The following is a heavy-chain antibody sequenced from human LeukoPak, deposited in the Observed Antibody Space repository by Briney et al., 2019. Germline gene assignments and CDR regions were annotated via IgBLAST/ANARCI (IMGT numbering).Heavy chain of an antibody. CDR2: ISYDGSNK. V-gene: IGHV3-30-3*01. Sequence: GGSLRLSCAASGFTFSSYAMHWVRQAPGKGLEWVAVISYDGSNKYYADSAKGRFTISRDNSKNTLYLQMNSLRAEDTAVYYCARGVVVVPAATNFDYWGQGTLVTVSS. CDR1: GFTFSSYA. D-gene: IGHD2-2*01. J-gene: IGHJ4*02. CDR3: ARGVVVVPAATNFDY.